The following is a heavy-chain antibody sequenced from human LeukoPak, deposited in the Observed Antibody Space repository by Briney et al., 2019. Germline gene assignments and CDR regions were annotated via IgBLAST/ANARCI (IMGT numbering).Heavy chain of an antibody. J-gene: IGHJ2*01. Sequence: PSQTLSLTCTVSGGPISSGSYYWSWIRQPAGKGLEWIGRIYTSGSTNYNPSLKSRVTLSVATSKNQFSLKLSSVTAADTAVYYCARAPPGAGDFYWYFDLWGRGTLVTVSS. CDR1: GGPISSGSYY. CDR2: IYTSGST. CDR3: ARAPPGAGDFYWYFDL. D-gene: IGHD4-17*01. V-gene: IGHV4-61*02.